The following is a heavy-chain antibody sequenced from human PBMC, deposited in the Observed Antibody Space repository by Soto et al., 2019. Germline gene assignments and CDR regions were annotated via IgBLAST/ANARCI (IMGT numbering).Heavy chain of an antibody. CDR3: ASLSSYYDFWSGWNWFDP. CDR1: GFTFSNYD. CDR2: INHSGST. V-gene: IGHV4-34*01. D-gene: IGHD3-3*01. J-gene: IGHJ5*02. Sequence: LSCAASGFTFSNYDMSWVRQAPGKGLEWIGEINHSGSTNYNPSLKSRVTISVDTSKNQFSLKLSSVTAADTAVYYCASLSSYYDFWSGWNWFDPWGQGTLVTVSS.